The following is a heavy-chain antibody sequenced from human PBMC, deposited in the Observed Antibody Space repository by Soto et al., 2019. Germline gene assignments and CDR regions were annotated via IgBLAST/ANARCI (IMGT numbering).Heavy chain of an antibody. CDR1: GGSISSSSYY. CDR2: IYYSGST. Sequence: SETLSLTCTVSGGSISSSSYYWGWIRQPPGKGLEWIGSIYYSGSTYYNPSLKSRVTISVDTSKNQFSLKLSSVTAADTAVYYCARHGHALRYFDWLPIDYWGQGTLVTVSS. V-gene: IGHV4-39*01. J-gene: IGHJ4*02. D-gene: IGHD3-9*01. CDR3: ARHGHALRYFDWLPIDY.